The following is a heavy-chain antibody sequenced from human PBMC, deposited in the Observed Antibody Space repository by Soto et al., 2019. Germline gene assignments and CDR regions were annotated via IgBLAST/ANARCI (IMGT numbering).Heavy chain of an antibody. CDR2: IYYSGST. CDR1: GGSISSGDYY. D-gene: IGHD5-12*01. J-gene: IGHJ5*02. CDR3: ARFVVATIVGEGWFDP. V-gene: IGHV4-30-4*01. Sequence: SETLSLTCTVSGGSISSGDYYWSWIRQPPGKGLEWIGYIYYSGSTYYNPSLKSRVTISVDTPKNQFSLKLSSVTAADTAVYYCARFVVATIVGEGWFDPWGQGTLVTVSS.